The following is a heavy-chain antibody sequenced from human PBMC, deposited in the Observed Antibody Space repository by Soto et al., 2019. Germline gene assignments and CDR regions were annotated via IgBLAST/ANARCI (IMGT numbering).Heavy chain of an antibody. V-gene: IGHV1-18*01. CDR3: TRDDRQADYGAKWYFDL. J-gene: IGHJ2*01. D-gene: IGHD4-17*01. Sequence: GXSVKGSCKYSGYAFKNYDINWVRQAPGQCLEWMGWISPYNGDTNSAPRLQGRVTMTTDTSTSTAYMELRSLRSDDTAVYYCTRDDRQADYGAKWYFDLWGRGTLVTVSS. CDR1: GYAFKNYD. CDR2: ISPYNGDT.